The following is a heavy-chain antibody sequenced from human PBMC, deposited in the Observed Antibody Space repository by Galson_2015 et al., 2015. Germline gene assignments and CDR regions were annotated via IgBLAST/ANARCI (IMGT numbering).Heavy chain of an antibody. CDR3: ASYDSGSYQGASAFDI. CDR2: MNPNSGNT. V-gene: IGHV1-8*01. D-gene: IGHD1-26*01. Sequence: SVKVSCKASGYTFTSYDINWVRQATGQGLEWMGWMNPNSGNTGYAQKFQGRVTMTRNTSISTAYMELSSLRSEDTAVYYCASYDSGSYQGASAFDIWGQGTMVTVSS. J-gene: IGHJ3*02. CDR1: GYTFTSYD.